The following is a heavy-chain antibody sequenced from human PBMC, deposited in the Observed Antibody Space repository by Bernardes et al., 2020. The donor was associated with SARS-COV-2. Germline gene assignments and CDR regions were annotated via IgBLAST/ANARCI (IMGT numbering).Heavy chain of an antibody. CDR2: MNQDGGTK. D-gene: IGHD2-15*01. J-gene: IGHJ4*02. CDR1: GFTFGDYW. CDR3: ARERWSPDVVAPDY. V-gene: IGHV3-7*03. Sequence: GGSLRLSCAASGFTFGDYWMTWVRQAPGKGLEWVADMNQDGGTKNYVDSVKGRFTISRDNAKKSLFLQMNSLRAEDTAVYYCARERWSPDVVAPDYWGQGTLVSVSP.